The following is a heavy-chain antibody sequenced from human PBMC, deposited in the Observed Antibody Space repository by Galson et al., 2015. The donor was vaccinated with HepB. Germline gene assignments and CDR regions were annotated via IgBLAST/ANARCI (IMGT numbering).Heavy chain of an antibody. CDR2: IIPIFGTA. V-gene: IGHV1-69*13. D-gene: IGHD2-2*01. J-gene: IGHJ6*02. Sequence: SVKVSCKASGGTFSSYAISWVRQAPGQGLEWMGGIIPIFGTANYAQKFQGRVTITADESTSTAYMELSSLRSEDTAVYYCARDHFGSYQLPPRVYYYYYGMDVWGQGTTVTVSS. CDR3: ARDHFGSYQLPPRVYYYYYGMDV. CDR1: GGTFSSYA.